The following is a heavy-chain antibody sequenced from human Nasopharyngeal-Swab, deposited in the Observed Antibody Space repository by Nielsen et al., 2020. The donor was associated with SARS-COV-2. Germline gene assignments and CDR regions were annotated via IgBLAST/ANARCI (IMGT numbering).Heavy chain of an antibody. V-gene: IGHV3-9*01. CDR3: ARGYFDL. J-gene: IGHJ2*01. CDR2: ISWNSGSI. CDR1: GFTFDDYA. Sequence: SLRLSCAASGFTFDDYAMHWVRQAPGKGLEWVSGISWNSGSIGYADSVKGRFTISRDNAKNSLYLQMNSLRAEDTALYYCARGYFDLWGRGTLVTVSS.